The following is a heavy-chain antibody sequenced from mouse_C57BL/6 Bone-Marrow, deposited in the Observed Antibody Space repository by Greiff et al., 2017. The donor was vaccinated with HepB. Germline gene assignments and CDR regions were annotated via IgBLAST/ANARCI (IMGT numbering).Heavy chain of an antibody. Sequence: VKLVESGAELVRPGASVTLSCKASGYTFTDYEMHWVKQTPVHGLEWIGAIDPETGGTAYNQKFKGKAILTADKSSSTAYMELRSLTSEDSAVYYCTWDDAMDYWGQGTSVTVSS. CDR3: TWDDAMDY. J-gene: IGHJ4*01. CDR2: IDPETGGT. D-gene: IGHD4-1*01. CDR1: GYTFTDYE. V-gene: IGHV1-15*01.